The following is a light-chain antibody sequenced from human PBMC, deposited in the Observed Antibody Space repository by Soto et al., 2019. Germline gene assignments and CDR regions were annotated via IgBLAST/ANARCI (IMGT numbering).Light chain of an antibody. Sequence: ETVMTQSPATLSVSPGEGATLSCRASQSVSANLAWYQQKPGQAPRLLIYGASTRATGIPARFSGSGSGTEFTLTISSLQSKDFAVYYCQQYNNWPVAFGQGTKLEIK. V-gene: IGKV3-15*01. J-gene: IGKJ2*01. CDR3: QQYNNWPVA. CDR1: QSVSAN. CDR2: GAS.